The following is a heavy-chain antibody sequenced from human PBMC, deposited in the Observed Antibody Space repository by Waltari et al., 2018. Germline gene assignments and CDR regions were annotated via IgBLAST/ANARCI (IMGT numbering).Heavy chain of an antibody. CDR3: ARVKRYELQSVMDH. CDR2: VSFSGSSV. V-gene: IGHV3-21*02. D-gene: IGHD3-9*01. Sequence: EVQLVESGGGLVKPGGSLRLSCATSGFNFSLYNMNWVRQAPGKGLEWVSAVSFSGSSVFYADSLSGRFASSRDNAKNSLYLQMNDLRVEDTAVYYCARVKRYELQSVMDHWGQGALVSVSS. J-gene: IGHJ4*02. CDR1: GFNFSLYN.